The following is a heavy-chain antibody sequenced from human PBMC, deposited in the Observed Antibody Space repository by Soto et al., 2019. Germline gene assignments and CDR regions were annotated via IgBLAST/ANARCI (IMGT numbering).Heavy chain of an antibody. J-gene: IGHJ6*02. Sequence: SETLSLTCTVSGGSISSYYGSWIRQPPGKGLEWIGYIYYSGSTNYNPSLKSRVTISVDTSKNQFSLKLSSVTAADTAVYYCARDGDSSSRGHYYGMDVWGQGTTVTVSS. V-gene: IGHV4-59*01. CDR1: GGSISSYY. CDR2: IYYSGST. CDR3: ARDGDSSSRGHYYGMDV. D-gene: IGHD6-6*01.